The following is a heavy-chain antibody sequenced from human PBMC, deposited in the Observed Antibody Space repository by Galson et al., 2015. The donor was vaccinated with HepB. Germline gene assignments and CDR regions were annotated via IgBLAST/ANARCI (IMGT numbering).Heavy chain of an antibody. Sequence: SVKVSCKASGYTFTSYYMPWVRQAPGQGLEWMGIINPCGGNTGYAQKFQGRVTMTRNTSISTAYMELSSLRSEDTAVYYCARARGDIAARLNYYYYYMDVWGKGTTVTVSS. CDR3: ARARGDIAARLNYYYYYMDV. CDR1: GYTFTSYY. D-gene: IGHD6-6*01. V-gene: IGHV1-46*01. J-gene: IGHJ6*03. CDR2: INPCGGNT.